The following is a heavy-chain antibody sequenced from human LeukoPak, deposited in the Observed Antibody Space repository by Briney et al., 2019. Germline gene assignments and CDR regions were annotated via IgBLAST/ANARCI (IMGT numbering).Heavy chain of an antibody. V-gene: IGHV4-34*01. D-gene: IGHD1-26*01. CDR3: ARWDYYYYGMDV. CDR2: INHSGST. J-gene: IGHJ6*02. CDR1: GGSFSGYY. Sequence: PSETLSHTCAVYGGSFSGYYWSWIRQPPGKGLEWIGEINHSGSTNYNPSLKSRVTISVDTSKNQFSLKLSSVTAADTAVYYCARWDYYYYGMDVWGQGTTVTVSS.